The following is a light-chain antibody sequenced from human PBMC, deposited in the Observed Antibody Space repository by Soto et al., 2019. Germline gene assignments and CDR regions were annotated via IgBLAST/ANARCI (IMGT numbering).Light chain of an antibody. CDR2: WAS. V-gene: IGKV4-1*01. J-gene: IGKJ2*01. Sequence: DIVMTQSPEYLAVSLGEMATINCRSSQSILYSSNNKNLIAWYQQKPGQPPKLLIYWASTRQSGVPDRFSGSGSGRDFTLTISSLQAEDVAVYYCQQYYSPPRYTFGQGTRLGIK. CDR1: QSILYSSNNKNL. CDR3: QQYYSPPRYT.